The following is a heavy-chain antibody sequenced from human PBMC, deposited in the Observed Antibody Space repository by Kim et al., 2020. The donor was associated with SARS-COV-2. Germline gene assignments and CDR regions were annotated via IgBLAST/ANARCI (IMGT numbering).Heavy chain of an antibody. CDR1: GGSISSSSYY. D-gene: IGHD6-13*01. CDR3: ASAQGGIRYLFDY. CDR2: IYYSGST. Sequence: SETLSLTCTVSGGSISSSSYYWGWIRQPPGKGLEWIGSIYYSGSTYYNPSLKSRVTISVDTSKNQFSLKLSSVTAADTAVYYCASAQGGIRYLFDYWGQGTLVTVSS. J-gene: IGHJ4*02. V-gene: IGHV4-39*01.